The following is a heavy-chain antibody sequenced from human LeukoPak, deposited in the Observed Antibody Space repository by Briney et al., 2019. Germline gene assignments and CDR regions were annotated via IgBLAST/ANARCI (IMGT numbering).Heavy chain of an antibody. D-gene: IGHD3-10*01. Sequence: SETLSLTCTVSGDSINSYYWSWIRQPPGKGLEWIGYIYYSGSTNYNPSLKSRVTISVDTSKNQFSLKLSSVTAADTAVYYCARGRVLWFGEPYYYGMDVWGQGTTVTVSS. CDR3: ARGRVLWFGEPYYYGMDV. CDR1: GDSINSYY. V-gene: IGHV4-59*12. CDR2: IYYSGST. J-gene: IGHJ6*02.